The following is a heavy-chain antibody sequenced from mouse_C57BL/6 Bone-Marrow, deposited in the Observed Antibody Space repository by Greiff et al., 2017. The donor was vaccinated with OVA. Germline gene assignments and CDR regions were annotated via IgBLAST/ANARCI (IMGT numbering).Heavy chain of an antibody. D-gene: IGHD2-4*01. CDR3: AREGYDYDYYAMDY. CDR1: GYAFSSSW. V-gene: IGHV1-82*01. CDR2: IYPGAGDT. Sequence: QVQLQQSGPELVKPGASVKISCKASGYAFSSSWMNWVKQRPGKGLEWIGRIYPGAGDTNYNGKFKGKATLTADKSSSTAYMQLSSLTSEDSAVYFCAREGYDYDYYAMDYWGQGTSVTVSS. J-gene: IGHJ4*01.